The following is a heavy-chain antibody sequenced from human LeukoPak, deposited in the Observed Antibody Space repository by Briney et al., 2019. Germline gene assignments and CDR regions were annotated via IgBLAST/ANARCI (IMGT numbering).Heavy chain of an antibody. J-gene: IGHJ6*02. CDR1: GGSISSSNW. Sequence: SETLSLTCAVSGGSISSSNWWSWVRQPPGKGLEWIGESYHNGSTNYNPSLKSRVTISVDKSKNQFSLKLSSVTAADTAVYYCARGRGYSYGYYYYYYGMDVWGQGTTVTVS. D-gene: IGHD5-18*01. CDR3: ARGRGYSYGYYYYYYGMDV. CDR2: SYHNGST. V-gene: IGHV4-4*02.